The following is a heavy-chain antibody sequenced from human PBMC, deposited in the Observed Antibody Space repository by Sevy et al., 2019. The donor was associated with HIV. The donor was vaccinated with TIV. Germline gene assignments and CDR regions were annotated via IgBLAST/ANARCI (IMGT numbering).Heavy chain of an antibody. D-gene: IGHD3-10*01. CDR3: ARGGRFGEFSLST. J-gene: IGHJ5*02. V-gene: IGHV3-13*01. CDR1: GFTSNDYG. Sequence: GGSLRLSCAASGFTSNDYGMHWVRQPTGKGLEWVSAFGTSRDTYYSDSMKGRFIVSRDNAKNSFFLQMNSLRAGDTAVYYCARGGRFGEFSLSTWGQGTLVTVSS. CDR2: FGTSRDT.